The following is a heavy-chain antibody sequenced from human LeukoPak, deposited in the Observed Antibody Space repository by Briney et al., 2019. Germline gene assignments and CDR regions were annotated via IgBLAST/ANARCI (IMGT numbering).Heavy chain of an antibody. D-gene: IGHD4-17*01. CDR3: ARALSPSQQYGDYYFDY. J-gene: IGHJ4*02. CDR2: IGTAGDT. CDR1: GFTFSSYD. V-gene: IGHV3-13*01. Sequence: GGSLRLSCAASGFTFSSYDMHWVRQATGKGLEWVSAIGTAGDTYYPGSVKGRFTISRENAKNSLYLQMNSLRAGDTAVYYCARALSPSQQYGDYYFDYWGQGTWSPSPQ.